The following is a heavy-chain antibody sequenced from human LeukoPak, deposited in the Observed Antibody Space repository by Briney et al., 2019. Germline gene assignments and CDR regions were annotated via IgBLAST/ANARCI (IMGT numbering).Heavy chain of an antibody. D-gene: IGHD1-26*01. CDR1: GGSISSYY. V-gene: IGHV4-59*08. Sequence: PSETLSLTCTVSGGSISSYYWSLIRQPPGKGLEWIGYIYYSGSTNYNPSLKSRVTISVDTSKNQFSLKLSSVTAADTAVYYCARGLFGVGATRFNWFDPWGQGTLVTVSS. J-gene: IGHJ5*02. CDR3: ARGLFGVGATRFNWFDP. CDR2: IYYSGST.